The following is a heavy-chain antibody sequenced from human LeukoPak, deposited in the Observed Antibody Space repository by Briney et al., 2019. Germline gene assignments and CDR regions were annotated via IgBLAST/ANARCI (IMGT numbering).Heavy chain of an antibody. D-gene: IGHD6-25*01. V-gene: IGHV1-2*06. CDR2: INPNSGGT. CDR1: GYTFTGYY. J-gene: IGHJ6*02. CDR3: ARPAAGGYGMDV. Sequence: ASVKVSCKASGYTFTGYYMHWVRQAPGQGLEWMGRINPNSGGTNYAQKFQGRVTMTRDTSISTAYMELRSLRSDDTAVYYCARPAAGGYGMDVWGQGTTVTVSS.